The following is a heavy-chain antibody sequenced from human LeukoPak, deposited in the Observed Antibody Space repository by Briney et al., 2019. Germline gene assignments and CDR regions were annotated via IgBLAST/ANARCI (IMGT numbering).Heavy chain of an antibody. CDR1: GGPISSYY. V-gene: IGHV4-59*01. CDR2: IYYSGST. CDR3: ARWDLNCSSTSCHNWFDP. D-gene: IGHD2-2*01. J-gene: IGHJ5*02. Sequence: SETLSLTCTVSGGPISSYYWSWIRQPPGKGLERIGYIYYSGSTNYNPSLKSRVTISVDTSKNQFSLKLSSVTAADTAVYYCARWDLNCSSTSCHNWFDPWGQGTLVTVSS.